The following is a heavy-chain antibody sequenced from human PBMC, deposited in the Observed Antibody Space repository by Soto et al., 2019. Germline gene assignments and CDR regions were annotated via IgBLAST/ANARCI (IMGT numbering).Heavy chain of an antibody. D-gene: IGHD3-3*01. V-gene: IGHV3-9*01. CDR1: GLHFDDFA. CDR3: AKGRYDFWSPYYFDS. CDR2: ITWNSRVL. Sequence: EVQLVESGGRLVQPGRSLSLSCVGNGLHFDDFAMHRVRQAPGKGLEWVSGITWNSRVLAYAASVKGRFTISRDNARNSLYLQMDSLRDEDTALYYCAKGRYDFWSPYYFDSWGQGTLVTVSS. J-gene: IGHJ4*02.